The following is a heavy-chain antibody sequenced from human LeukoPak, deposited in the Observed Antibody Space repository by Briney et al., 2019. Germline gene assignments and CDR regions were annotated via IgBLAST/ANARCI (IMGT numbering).Heavy chain of an antibody. Sequence: SVKVSCKASGGTFSSSTISWVRQAPGQGLEWMGGITPIFGTPNYAQKFQGRVTITAVESMSTAYMELSSLRSEDTAVYYCARGWLAETTVVTPYNYWGQGTLVTVSS. CDR2: ITPIFGTP. V-gene: IGHV1-69*13. CDR1: GGTFSSST. J-gene: IGHJ4*02. CDR3: ARGWLAETTVVTPYNY. D-gene: IGHD2-21*02.